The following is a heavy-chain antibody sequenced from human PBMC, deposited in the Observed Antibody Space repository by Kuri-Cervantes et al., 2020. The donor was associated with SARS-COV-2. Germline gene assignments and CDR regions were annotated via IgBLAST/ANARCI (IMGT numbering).Heavy chain of an antibody. Sequence: ASVKVSCKASGYTFTSYAMHWVRQAPGQRLEWMGWINAGNGNTKYSQKFQGRVTITRDTSASTAYMELSSLRSEDTAVYYCARALQVGSWDYGGNYWFDPWGQGTLVTVSS. CDR2: INAGNGNT. V-gene: IGHV1-3*01. D-gene: IGHD4-23*01. J-gene: IGHJ5*02. CDR1: GYTFTSYA. CDR3: ARALQVGSWDYGGNYWFDP.